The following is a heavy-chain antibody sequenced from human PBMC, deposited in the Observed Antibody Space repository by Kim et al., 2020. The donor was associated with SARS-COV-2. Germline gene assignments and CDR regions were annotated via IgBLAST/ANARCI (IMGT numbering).Heavy chain of an antibody. D-gene: IGHD6-13*01. CDR3: AKCCPWGSTSSSYYIYGMDD. CDR2: ITGSGGST. J-gene: IGHJ6*02. CDR1: GFTFSSYA. Sequence: GGSLRLSCAASGFTFSSYAMSWVRQAPGKGLEWVSAITGSGGSTYYADSVKGRFTISRDNSKNTLYLQMNSLRAEDTAVYYCAKCCPWGSTSSSYYIYGMDDWGQGTTVTVSS. V-gene: IGHV3-23*01.